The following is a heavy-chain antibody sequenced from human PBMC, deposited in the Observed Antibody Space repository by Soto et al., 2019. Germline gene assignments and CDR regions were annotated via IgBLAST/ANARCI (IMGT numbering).Heavy chain of an antibody. D-gene: IGHD2-15*01. CDR2: ISGSGGTT. CDR3: VKDDRILGRRYFDL. V-gene: IGHV3-23*01. J-gene: IGHJ2*01. CDR1: GFTFSSYD. Sequence: SLRLSCAASGFTFSSYDMSWVRQAPGRGLEWVSTISGSGGTTYYADSVKGRFTISRDNSKNTLYLQMNSLRAEDTAVYYCVKDDRILGRRYFDLWGRGTLVTVS.